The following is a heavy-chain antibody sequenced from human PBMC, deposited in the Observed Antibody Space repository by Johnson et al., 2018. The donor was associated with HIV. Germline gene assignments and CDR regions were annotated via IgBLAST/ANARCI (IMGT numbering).Heavy chain of an antibody. V-gene: IGHV3-30*14. J-gene: IGHJ3*02. CDR3: ARDMCSGGSCYAFDI. D-gene: IGHD2-15*01. CDR1: GFTFSNYA. Sequence: QVQLVESGGGVVQPGGSLRLSCAASGFTFSNYAMHWVRQAPGKGLEWVAVISYDGSNKYYADSVKGRFTISRDNSKNTLYLQMNSLRAEDTAVYYCARDMCSGGSCYAFDIWGKGTMVTVSS. CDR2: ISYDGSNK.